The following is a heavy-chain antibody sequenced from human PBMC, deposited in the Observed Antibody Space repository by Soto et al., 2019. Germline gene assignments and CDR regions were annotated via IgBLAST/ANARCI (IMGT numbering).Heavy chain of an antibody. Sequence: SETLSLTCAVYGGSFSGYYWSWIRQPPGKGLEWIGEINHSGSTNYNPSLKSRVTISVDTSKNQFSLKLSSVTAADTAVYYCARGRGLYYDFWSGSVIDYWGQRTLVTVSS. D-gene: IGHD3-3*01. CDR2: INHSGST. J-gene: IGHJ4*02. CDR1: GGSFSGYY. V-gene: IGHV4-34*01. CDR3: ARGRGLYYDFWSGSVIDY.